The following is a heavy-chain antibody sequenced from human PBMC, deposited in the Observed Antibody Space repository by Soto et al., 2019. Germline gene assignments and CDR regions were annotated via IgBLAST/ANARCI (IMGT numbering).Heavy chain of an antibody. D-gene: IGHD6-19*01. CDR1: GYTFPSYG. J-gene: IGHJ4*02. CDR3: ARDEGIAVAGTVDY. CDR2: ISAYNGNT. Sequence: XSVKVSCKASGYTFPSYGLSWVRQAPGQGLEWMGWISAYNGNTNYAQKLQGRVTMTTDTSTSTAYMELRSLRSDDTAVYYCARDEGIAVAGTVDYWGQGTLVTVSS. V-gene: IGHV1-18*01.